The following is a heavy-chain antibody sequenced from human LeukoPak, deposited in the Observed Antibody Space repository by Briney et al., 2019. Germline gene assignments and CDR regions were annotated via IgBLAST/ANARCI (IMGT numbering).Heavy chain of an antibody. V-gene: IGHV3-48*03. Sequence: GGSLRLSCAASGFSFSSYEMNWFRQAPGKGLEWVSYISSSGSSIYYTDSVKGRFTISRDNAKNSLYLQMNSLRAEDTAVYYCAKSLRFEDYTNLPFDYWGQGTVVTVSS. CDR1: GFSFSSYE. CDR3: AKSLRFEDYTNLPFDY. J-gene: IGHJ4*02. D-gene: IGHD3-10*01. CDR2: ISSSGSSI.